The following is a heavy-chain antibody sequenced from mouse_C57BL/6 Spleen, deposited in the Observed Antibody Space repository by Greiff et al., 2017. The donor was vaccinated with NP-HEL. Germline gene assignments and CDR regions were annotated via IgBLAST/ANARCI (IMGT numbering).Heavy chain of an antibody. CDR2: ISSGGSYT. V-gene: IGHV5-6*02. CDR3: ARHVYGSTPDAWFAY. J-gene: IGHJ3*01. CDR1: GFTFSSYG. Sequence: EVMLVESGGDLVKPGGSLKLSCAASGFTFSSYGMSWVRQTPDKRLEWVATISSGGSYTYYPDSVKGRFTISRDNAKNTLYLQMSSLKSEDTAMYYCARHVYGSTPDAWFAYWGQGTLVTVSA. D-gene: IGHD1-1*01.